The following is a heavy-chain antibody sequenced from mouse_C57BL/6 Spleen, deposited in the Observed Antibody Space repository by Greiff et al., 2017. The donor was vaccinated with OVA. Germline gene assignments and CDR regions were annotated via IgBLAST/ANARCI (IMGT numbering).Heavy chain of an antibody. CDR3: ARSGGDGYDENFDY. Sequence: EVKLVESGGGLVKPGGSLKLSCAASGFTFSDYGMHWVRQAPEKGLEWVAYISSGSSTIYYADTVKGRFTISRDNAKNTLFLQMTSLRSEDTAMYYCARSGGDGYDENFDYWGQGTTLTVSS. CDR1: GFTFSDYG. CDR2: ISSGSSTI. V-gene: IGHV5-17*01. D-gene: IGHD2-2*01. J-gene: IGHJ2*01.